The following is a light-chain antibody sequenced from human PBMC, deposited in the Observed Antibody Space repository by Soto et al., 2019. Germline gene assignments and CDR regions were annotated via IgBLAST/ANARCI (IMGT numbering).Light chain of an antibody. CDR3: QQFNTYPLT. Sequence: AIQLTQSPSSLSASVGDRVTITCRASQDIRGALAWYEQKPGNAPKLLIFDVSTLQSGVPSRFSGSGSGTDFTLTISSLQPEDFGTYYCQQFNTYPLTFAQGTRLEIK. CDR2: DVS. CDR1: QDIRGA. J-gene: IGKJ5*01. V-gene: IGKV1-13*02.